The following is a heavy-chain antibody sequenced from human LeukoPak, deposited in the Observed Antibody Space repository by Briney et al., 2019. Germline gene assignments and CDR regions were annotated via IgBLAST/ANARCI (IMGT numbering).Heavy chain of an antibody. CDR3: TRQWLRVMDV. V-gene: IGHV3-21*01. CDR1: GFTFTAYS. J-gene: IGHJ6*04. Sequence: GGSLRLSCASSGFTFTAYSMNWVRQAPGRGLEWISFISSSGHYIYYADSLKGRFTISRDNANSSLYLQISTLKAEDTAVYYCTRQWLRVMDVWGEGTTVTVSS. CDR2: ISSSGHYI. D-gene: IGHD6-19*01.